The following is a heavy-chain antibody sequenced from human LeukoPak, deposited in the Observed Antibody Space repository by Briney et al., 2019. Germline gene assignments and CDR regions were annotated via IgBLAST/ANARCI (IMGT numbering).Heavy chain of an antibody. J-gene: IGHJ4*02. V-gene: IGHV3-23*01. CDR3: AKDRGYYYDFDY. D-gene: IGHD3-22*01. Sequence: HPGGSLRLPCAASGFTFSSYAMNWVRQAPGKGLEWVSGISASGGSTYYADSVKGRFTISRDNSKNTVYLQMNSLRAEDTAVYYCAKDRGYYYDFDYWGQGTLVTVS. CDR1: GFTFSSYA. CDR2: ISASGGST.